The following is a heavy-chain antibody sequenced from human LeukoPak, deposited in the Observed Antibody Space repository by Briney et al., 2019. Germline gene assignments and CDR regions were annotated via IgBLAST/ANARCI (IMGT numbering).Heavy chain of an antibody. Sequence: TXSXXCXVSGVSISSYYWSWIRQPAGKGLEWIGRIHTSGSTKYNPSLMSRVTMSVDTSKNQFSLKVSSVTAADTAGYYCGXXGXXDSSGTTDYFDYWGQGTLVTVSS. V-gene: IGHV4-4*07. CDR2: IHTSGST. D-gene: IGHD3-22*01. J-gene: IGHJ4*02. CDR1: GVSISSYY. CDR3: GXXGXXDSSGTTDYFDY.